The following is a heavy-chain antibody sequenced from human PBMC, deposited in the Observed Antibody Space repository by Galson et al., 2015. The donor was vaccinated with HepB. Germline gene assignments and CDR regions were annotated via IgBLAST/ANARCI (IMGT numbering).Heavy chain of an antibody. D-gene: IGHD3-22*01. CDR3: ARLDPERYYHDRSGYAAAIDI. V-gene: IGHV3-7*01. CDR2: IKYDGSEK. Sequence: SLRLSCAASGFTLMPYWMSWVRQAPGKGLEWVANIKYDGSEKFYVDSVKGRFNISGDIPKKSFYLQMNSLRDEETAVYHCARLDPERYYHDRSGYAAAIDIWGRGTMVTVSS. J-gene: IGHJ3*02. CDR1: GFTLMPYW.